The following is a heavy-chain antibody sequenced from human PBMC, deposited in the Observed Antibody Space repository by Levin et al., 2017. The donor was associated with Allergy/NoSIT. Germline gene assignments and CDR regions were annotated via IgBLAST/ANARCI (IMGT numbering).Heavy chain of an antibody. CDR3: ASGDTYYYDSSGYPNTKFDY. J-gene: IGHJ4*02. V-gene: IGHV3-53*01. Sequence: GESLKISCAASGFTVSSNYMSWVRQAPGKGLEWVSVIYSGGSTYYADSVKGRFTISRDNSKNTLYLQMNSLRAEDTAVYYCASGDTYYYDSSGYPNTKFDYWGQGTLVTVSS. CDR2: IYSGGST. CDR1: GFTVSSNY. D-gene: IGHD3-22*01.